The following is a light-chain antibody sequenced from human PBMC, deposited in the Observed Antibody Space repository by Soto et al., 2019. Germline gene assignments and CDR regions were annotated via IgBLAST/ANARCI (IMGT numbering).Light chain of an antibody. J-gene: IGKJ1*01. V-gene: IGKV1-5*01. Sequence: DIQLTQSPSTLSASVGDRVTITCRASQSVSRWLAWFQQKPGKAPNLLIFDASILQSGVPSRFSGSGSGTEFTLTISSLQADDFATYYCQQYDTYRTFGQGTKVDLK. CDR1: QSVSRW. CDR2: DAS. CDR3: QQYDTYRT.